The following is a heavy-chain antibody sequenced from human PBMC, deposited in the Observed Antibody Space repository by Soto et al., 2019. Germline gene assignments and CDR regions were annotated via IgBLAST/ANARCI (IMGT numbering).Heavy chain of an antibody. CDR2: ISAYNGNT. D-gene: IGHD1-20*01. CDR3: ARIVVGANNWNDGDWFDP. J-gene: IGHJ5*02. V-gene: IGHV1-18*01. CDR1: GYTFTSYG. Sequence: QVQLVQSGAEVKKPGASVKVSCKASGYTFTSYGISWVRQAPGQGLERMGWISAYNGNTNYAQKLQGRVTMTTDTSTSTAYMELRSLRSDDTAVYYCARIVVGANNWNDGDWFDPWGQGTLVTVSS.